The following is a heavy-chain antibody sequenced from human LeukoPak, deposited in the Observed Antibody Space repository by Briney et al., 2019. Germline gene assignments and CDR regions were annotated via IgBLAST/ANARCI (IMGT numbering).Heavy chain of an antibody. Sequence: SETLSLTCTVSGGSISSYFWSWMRQPAGKGLEWIGRIYDSGTTTYNPSLRSRVTMSVDTSKNQLYLNLRYVTAADTAVYYCARKDGDYWGQGTHVTVSS. CDR3: ARKDGDY. CDR1: GGSISSYF. CDR2: IYDSGTT. V-gene: IGHV4-4*07. J-gene: IGHJ4*02.